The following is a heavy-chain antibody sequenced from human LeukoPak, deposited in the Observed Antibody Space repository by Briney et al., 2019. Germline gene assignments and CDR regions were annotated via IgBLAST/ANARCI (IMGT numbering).Heavy chain of an antibody. Sequence: TGGSLRLSCAASGFTFSDYYMSWIRQAPGKGLEWIGSIYYSGNTYYNASLKSRVTISVDTSKNQFSLKLSSVTAADTAVYYCARFETAAADSYYYYYMDVWGKGTTVTVSS. J-gene: IGHJ6*03. CDR1: GFTFSDYY. V-gene: IGHV4-38-2*01. CDR2: IYYSGNT. D-gene: IGHD6-13*01. CDR3: ARFETAAADSYYYYYMDV.